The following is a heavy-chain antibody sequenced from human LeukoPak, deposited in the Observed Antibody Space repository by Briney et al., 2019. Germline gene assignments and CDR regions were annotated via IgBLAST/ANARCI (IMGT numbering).Heavy chain of an antibody. CDR3: ARRSQDGDYVSYYFDY. D-gene: IGHD4-17*01. V-gene: IGHV5-51*01. CDR1: GYSFTSYW. CDR2: IYPGDSDT. J-gene: IGHJ4*02. Sequence: GESLKISCKGSGYSFTSYWIGWVRQMPGKGLEWMGIIYPGDSDTRYSPSFQGQVTISADKSISTAYLQWSSLKASDTAMYYCARRSQDGDYVSYYFDYWGQGTLVTVSS.